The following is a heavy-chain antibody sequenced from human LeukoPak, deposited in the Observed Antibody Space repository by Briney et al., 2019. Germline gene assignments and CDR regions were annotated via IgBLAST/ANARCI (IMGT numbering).Heavy chain of an antibody. D-gene: IGHD1-26*01. J-gene: IGHJ4*02. CDR2: INPNSGGT. V-gene: IGHV1-2*02. CDR3: ARNKRGGSYTLDY. CDR1: GYTCTGYY. Sequence: ASVKVSCKASGYTCTGYYMHWVRQAPGQGLEWMGWINPNSGGTNYAQKFQGRVTMTRDTSISTAYMELSRLRSDDTAVYYCARNKRGGSYTLDYWGQGTLVTVSS.